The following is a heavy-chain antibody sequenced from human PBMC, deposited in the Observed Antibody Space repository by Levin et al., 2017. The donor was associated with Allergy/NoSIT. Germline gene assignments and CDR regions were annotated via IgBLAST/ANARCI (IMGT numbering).Heavy chain of an antibody. J-gene: IGHJ3*02. CDR1: GYTFTSYY. CDR2: INPSGGST. Sequence: RASVKVSCKASGYTFTSYYMHWVRQAPGQGLEWMGIINPSGGSTSYAQKFQGRVTMTRDTSTSTVYMELSSLRSEDTAVYYCTRDPHYYGSGSYYNEGAFDIWGQGTMVTVSS. D-gene: IGHD3-10*01. V-gene: IGHV1-46*01. CDR3: TRDPHYYGSGSYYNEGAFDI.